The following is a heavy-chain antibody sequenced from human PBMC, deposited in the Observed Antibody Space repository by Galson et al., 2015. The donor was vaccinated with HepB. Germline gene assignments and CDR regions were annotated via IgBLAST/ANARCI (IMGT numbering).Heavy chain of an antibody. Sequence: VKVSCKASGGTFSSYAISWVRQAPGQGLEWMGGIIPIFGTANYAQKFQGRVTITADESTSTAYMELSSLRSEDTAVYYCASSNIYCSGGSCCEEDYYYYYMDVWGKGTTVTVSS. D-gene: IGHD2-15*01. CDR2: IIPIFGTA. V-gene: IGHV1-69*01. J-gene: IGHJ6*03. CDR1: GGTFSSYA. CDR3: ASSNIYCSGGSCCEEDYYYYYMDV.